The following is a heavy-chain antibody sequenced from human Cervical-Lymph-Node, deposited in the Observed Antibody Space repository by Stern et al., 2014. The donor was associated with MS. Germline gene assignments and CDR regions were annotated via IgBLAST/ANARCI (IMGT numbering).Heavy chain of an antibody. V-gene: IGHV1-69*01. CDR2: ITPLFGTA. D-gene: IGHD6-13*01. Sequence: QMQLVQSGAEVKKPGSSVKVSCKASGDTFNNFDIGWVRQAPGQRPEWLGGITPLFGTANYAQRLQDRVTFTADESTSTTYMELSRLRSEDTAIYYCARHQGGVAAFWGQGTLVTVSS. CDR3: ARHQGGVAAF. J-gene: IGHJ4*02. CDR1: GDTFNNFD.